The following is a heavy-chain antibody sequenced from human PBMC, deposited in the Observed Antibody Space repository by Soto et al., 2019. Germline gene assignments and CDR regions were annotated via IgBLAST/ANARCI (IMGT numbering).Heavy chain of an antibody. CDR2: IYHGGST. Sequence: SETLSLTCAVSGGSISSNNWWSWVHQPPGEGLGWIGKIYHGGSTNYNPSLKRSVTISVDKTKNQFPLKLLAVTAADTAVYYCARVVPGGRYYFDYWGQGTLVTVSS. D-gene: IGHD2-21*01. V-gene: IGHV4-4*02. CDR1: GGSISSNNW. J-gene: IGHJ4*02. CDR3: ARVVPGGRYYFDY.